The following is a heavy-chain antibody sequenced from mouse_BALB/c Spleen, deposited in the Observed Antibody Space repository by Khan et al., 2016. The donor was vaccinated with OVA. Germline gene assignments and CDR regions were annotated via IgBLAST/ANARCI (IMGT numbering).Heavy chain of an antibody. J-gene: IGHJ4*01. CDR1: GYTFTSHT. V-gene: IGHV1-4*01. CDR2: INPRSG. Sequence: QVQLQQSGAELARPGASVKMSCKASGYTFTSHTMHWIKQRPGQGLEWIGYINPRSGYNQKLNDKATLTADISSSTAYMQLSSLTSEDSAVYYCARRTTEYALDYWGQETSVTVSS. CDR3: ARRTTEYALDY. D-gene: IGHD2-14*01.